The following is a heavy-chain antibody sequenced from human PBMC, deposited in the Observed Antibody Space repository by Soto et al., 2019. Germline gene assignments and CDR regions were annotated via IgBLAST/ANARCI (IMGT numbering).Heavy chain of an antibody. Sequence: SETLSLTCTVSDGSISIYYWNWIRQPPGKGLEWIGYIYYSGSTNYNPSLKSRVTISVDTSKNQFSLKLSSVTAADTAVYYCARDRGIGWFGELFVGYGMDVWGQGTTVTVSS. V-gene: IGHV4-59*01. D-gene: IGHD3-10*01. J-gene: IGHJ6*02. CDR1: DGSISIYY. CDR3: ARDRGIGWFGELFVGYGMDV. CDR2: IYYSGST.